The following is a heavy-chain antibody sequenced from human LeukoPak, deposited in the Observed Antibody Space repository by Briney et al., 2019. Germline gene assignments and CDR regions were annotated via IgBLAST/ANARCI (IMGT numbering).Heavy chain of an antibody. CDR1: GFTFSSYW. D-gene: IGHD3-9*01. V-gene: IGHV3-7*03. CDR2: IKTDGSEK. CDR3: ARDYTGYFP. J-gene: IGHJ5*02. Sequence: GGSLSLSCEASGFTFSSYWMSWVRQAPGKGLEWVANIKTDGSEKYYADSVKGRFTISRDNAKNSLYLQMNSLRAEDTAVYYCARDYTGYFPWGQGTLVIVSS.